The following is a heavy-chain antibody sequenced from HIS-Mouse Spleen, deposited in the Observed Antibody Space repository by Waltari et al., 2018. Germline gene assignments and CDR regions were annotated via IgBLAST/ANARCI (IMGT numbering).Heavy chain of an antibody. CDR1: GFTFVAYA. Sequence: EVQLVESGGGLVQPGRSLRLSCAASGFTFVAYAMPWVRQAPGKGLEWVSGISWNSGSIGYADSVKGRFTISRDNAKNSLYLQMNSLRAEDTALYYCAKDLYSSSYYFDYWGQGTLVTVSS. V-gene: IGHV3-9*01. CDR3: AKDLYSSSYYFDY. J-gene: IGHJ4*02. CDR2: ISWNSGSI. D-gene: IGHD6-6*01.